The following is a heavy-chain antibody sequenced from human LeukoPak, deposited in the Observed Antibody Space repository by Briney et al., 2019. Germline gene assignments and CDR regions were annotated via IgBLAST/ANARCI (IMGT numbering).Heavy chain of an antibody. CDR1: GYTFTSYA. CDR2: INTNTGNP. V-gene: IGHV7-4-1*02. CDR3: ARVKSPTYYTTLGY. Sequence: GASVKVSCKASGYTFTSYAMHWVRQAPGQGLEWMGWINTNTGNPTYAQGFTGRFVFSLDTSVSTAYLQISSLKAEDTAVYYCARVKSPTYYTTLGYWGQGTLVTVSS. D-gene: IGHD2-2*02. J-gene: IGHJ4*02.